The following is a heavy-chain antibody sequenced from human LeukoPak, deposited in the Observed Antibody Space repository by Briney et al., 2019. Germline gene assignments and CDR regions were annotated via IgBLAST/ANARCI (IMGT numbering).Heavy chain of an antibody. D-gene: IGHD2/OR15-2a*01. Sequence: SETLSLTCTVSGGSVSSSGYSWNWIRQPPGKTLEWIGYIYYSGSTNYNPSLKSRVTISVDTSKNQFSLKLISVTAADTAVYYCALRRLTSSQIIEDNWFVPWGPGTLVTVSS. CDR1: GGSVSSSGYS. J-gene: IGHJ5*02. CDR3: ALRRLTSSQIIEDNWFVP. CDR2: IYYSGST. V-gene: IGHV4-61*08.